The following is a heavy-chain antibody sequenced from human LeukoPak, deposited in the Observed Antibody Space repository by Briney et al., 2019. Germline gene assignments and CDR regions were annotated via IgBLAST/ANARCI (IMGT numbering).Heavy chain of an antibody. CDR2: ISVSGGST. D-gene: IGHD2-8*01. CDR1: GFTFSSYA. J-gene: IGHJ6*02. CDR3: AKVDIVLMVYAIPYGMDV. V-gene: IGHV3-23*01. Sequence: VGSLRLSCAASGFTFSSYAMSWVRQAPGKGLEWVSAISVSGGSTYYADSVKGRFTISRDNSKNTLYLQMNSLRAEDTAVYYCAKVDIVLMVYAIPYGMDVWGQGTTVTVSS.